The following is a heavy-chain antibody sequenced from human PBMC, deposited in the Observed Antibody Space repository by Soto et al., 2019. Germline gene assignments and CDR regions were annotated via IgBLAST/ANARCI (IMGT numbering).Heavy chain of an antibody. CDR2: IKSKTDGGTT. CDR1: GFTFSNAW. Sequence: GGSLRLSCAASGFTFSNAWMSWVRQAPGKGLEWVGRIKSKTDGGTTDYAAPVKGSFTISRENSKNTLDLKMNSLKTEDTAVYYCTTDLGHITGTTELADYWGQGTLVTVSS. V-gene: IGHV3-15*01. D-gene: IGHD1-7*01. J-gene: IGHJ4*02. CDR3: TTDLGHITGTTELADY.